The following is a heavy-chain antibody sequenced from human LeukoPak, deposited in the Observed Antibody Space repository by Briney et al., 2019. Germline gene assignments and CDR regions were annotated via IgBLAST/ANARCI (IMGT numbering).Heavy chain of an antibody. Sequence: ASVKVSCKVSGYTLTELSRHWVRQAPGKGLEWMGGFDPEDGETIYAQKFQGRVTMTEDTSTDTAYMELSSLRSEDTAVYYCATSFTRGTYYYDSSGYYLVYWGQGTLVTASS. D-gene: IGHD3-22*01. J-gene: IGHJ4*02. CDR1: GYTLTELS. V-gene: IGHV1-24*01. CDR3: ATSFTRGTYYYDSSGYYLVY. CDR2: FDPEDGET.